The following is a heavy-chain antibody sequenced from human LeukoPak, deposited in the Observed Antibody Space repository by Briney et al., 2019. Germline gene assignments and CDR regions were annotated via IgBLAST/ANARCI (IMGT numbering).Heavy chain of an antibody. CDR1: GGSINSYY. CDR3: ARDPSYTRGFFAD. Sequence: KPSETLSLTCTVSGGSINSYYWRWIRQPAGKGLEWIARIFSDGSTSYNPSLKGRVTLSVDMSKNVFSLKLNSVTAADTAIYYCARDPSYTRGFFADWGQGTLVTVSS. V-gene: IGHV4-4*07. CDR2: IFSDGST. D-gene: IGHD2-2*01. J-gene: IGHJ4*02.